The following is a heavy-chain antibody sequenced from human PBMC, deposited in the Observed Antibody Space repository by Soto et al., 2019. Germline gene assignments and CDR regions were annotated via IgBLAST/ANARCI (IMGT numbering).Heavy chain of an antibody. CDR3: AKAVWPHYDSSGYYYGYFDY. CDR1: GFTFDDYT. V-gene: IGHV3-43*01. Sequence: GGSLRLSCAASGFTFDDYTMHWVRQAPGKGLEWVSLISWDGGSTYYADSVKGRFTISRDNSKNSLYLQMNSLRTEDTALYYCAKAVWPHYDSSGYYYGYFDYWGQGTPVTVYS. CDR2: ISWDGGST. D-gene: IGHD3-22*01. J-gene: IGHJ4*02.